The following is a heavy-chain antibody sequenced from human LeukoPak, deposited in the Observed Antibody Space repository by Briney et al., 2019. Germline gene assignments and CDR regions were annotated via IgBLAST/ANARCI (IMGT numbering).Heavy chain of an antibody. V-gene: IGHV4-61*02. Sequence: SETLSLTCTVSGGSISSGSYYWSWIRQPAGKGLEWIGRIYTSGSTYYNPSPKSRVTISVDTSKNQLSLKVSSVTAADTAVYYCARVGLQDKNGVWYYSYMDVWGKGSTVTVSS. CDR1: GGSISSGSYY. J-gene: IGHJ6*03. CDR3: ARVGLQDKNGVWYYSYMDV. CDR2: IYTSGST. D-gene: IGHD3-3*01.